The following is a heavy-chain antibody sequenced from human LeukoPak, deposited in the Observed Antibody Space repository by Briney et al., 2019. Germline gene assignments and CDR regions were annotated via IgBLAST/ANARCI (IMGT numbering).Heavy chain of an antibody. CDR2: ISGSGGST. CDR3: AKVGSSWYEYWFDP. V-gene: IGHV3-23*01. D-gene: IGHD6-13*01. CDR1: GFTFSSYW. Sequence: GGSLRLSCAASGFTFSSYWMSWVRQAPGKGLEWVSAISGSGGSTYYADSVKGRFTISRDNSKNTLYLQMNSLRAEDTAVYYCAKVGSSWYEYWFDPWGQGTLVTVSS. J-gene: IGHJ5*02.